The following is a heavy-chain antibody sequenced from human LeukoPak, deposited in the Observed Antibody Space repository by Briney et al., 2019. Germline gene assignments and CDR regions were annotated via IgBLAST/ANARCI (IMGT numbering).Heavy chain of an antibody. CDR2: IYYSGST. CDR3: ARTAAGTLSTFDY. V-gene: IGHV4-30-4*08. D-gene: IGHD6-13*01. J-gene: IGHJ4*02. Sequence: SETLSLTCTVSGGSISSGDYYWSWIRQPPGKGLEWIGYIYYSGSTYYNPSLKSRVTISVDTSKSQFSLKLSSVTAADTAVYYCARTAAGTLSTFDYWGQGTLVTVSS. CDR1: GGSISSGDYY.